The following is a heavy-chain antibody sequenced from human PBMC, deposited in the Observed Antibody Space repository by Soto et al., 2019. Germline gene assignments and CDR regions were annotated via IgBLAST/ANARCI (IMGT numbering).Heavy chain of an antibody. J-gene: IGHJ6*02. Sequence: ASVKVSCKASGYTFTSYDINWVRQATGQGLEWMGWMNPNSGNTGYAQKFQGRVTMTRNTSISTAYMELSSLRSEDTAVYYCARALGYSGYAGMDVWGQGTTVTVSS. V-gene: IGHV1-8*01. CDR2: MNPNSGNT. D-gene: IGHD5-12*01. CDR3: ARALGYSGYAGMDV. CDR1: GYTFTSYD.